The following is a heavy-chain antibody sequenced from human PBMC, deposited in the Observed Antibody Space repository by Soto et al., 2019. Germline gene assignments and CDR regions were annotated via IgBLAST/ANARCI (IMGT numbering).Heavy chain of an antibody. CDR3: ASTYSSGWYYFDY. V-gene: IGHV4-4*02. CDR1: GGSISSSNW. D-gene: IGHD6-19*01. J-gene: IGHJ4*02. Sequence: PSETLSLTCAVSGGSISSSNWWSWVRQPPGKGLEWIGEIYQSGSTNYNPSLKSRVTISVDKSNNQFSLKLSSVTAADTAVYYCASTYSSGWYYFDYWGQGTLVTVSS. CDR2: IYQSGST.